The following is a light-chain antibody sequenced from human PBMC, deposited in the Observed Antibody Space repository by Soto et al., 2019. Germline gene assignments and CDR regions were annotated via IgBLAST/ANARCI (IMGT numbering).Light chain of an antibody. J-gene: IGKJ1*01. CDR1: QDIGTY. V-gene: IGKV1-5*03. CDR2: KVS. CDR3: QQYNSYSST. Sequence: IRMTQSPSSFSSSTGDRVSITCRATQDIGTYLAWYQQIPGKAPKLLIHKVSSLESGVPSRFSGSGSGTEFTLTISSLQPDDFATYYCQQYNSYSSTFGQGTKVDIK.